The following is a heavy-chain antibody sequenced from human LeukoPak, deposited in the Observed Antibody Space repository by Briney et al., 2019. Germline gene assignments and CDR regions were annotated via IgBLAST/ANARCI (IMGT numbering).Heavy chain of an antibody. CDR2: IRYDGSNK. D-gene: IGHD6-6*01. CDR1: GFTFSNFA. Sequence: PGGSLRLSCAVSGFTFSNFAMHWVRQAPGKGLERVAFIRYDGSNKYYADSVKGRFTISRDNSKNTLYLQMNSLRAEDTAVYYCAKGSSIDERYFQHWGQGTLVIVSS. J-gene: IGHJ1*01. V-gene: IGHV3-30*02. CDR3: AKGSSIDERYFQH.